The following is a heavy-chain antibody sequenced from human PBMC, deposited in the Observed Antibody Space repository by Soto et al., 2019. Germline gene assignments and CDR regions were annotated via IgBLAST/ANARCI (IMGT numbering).Heavy chain of an antibody. V-gene: IGHV4-59*01. CDR1: GASISSYY. Sequence: QVQLQESGPGLVEPSETLSLICTVSGASISSYYCSWMRQPPGKGLDWIGYIYYSAITNYNHSLKSQVTITVAASKNQFSLKLSSVTAEDTAVYYCASGIVVAGTFWFDPWGQGHLVTVSS. J-gene: IGHJ5*02. CDR3: ASGIVVAGTFWFDP. CDR2: IYYSAIT. D-gene: IGHD6-13*01.